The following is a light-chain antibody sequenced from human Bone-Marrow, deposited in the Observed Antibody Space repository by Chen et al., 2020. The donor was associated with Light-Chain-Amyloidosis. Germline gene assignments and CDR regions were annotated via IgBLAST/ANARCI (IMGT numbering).Light chain of an antibody. J-gene: IGKJ4*01. CDR2: TAS. CDR3: QQTNTFPLS. CDR1: QDVSSW. V-gene: IGKV1-12*01. Sequence: IQITQSPSSVSASVGGRVAITCRASQDVSSWLAWYQQRPGKAPKLLISTASSLQSGVPSRFSGSGAGTDFTLTISSLQPEDFATYYCQQTNTFPLSFGRGTRVEIK.